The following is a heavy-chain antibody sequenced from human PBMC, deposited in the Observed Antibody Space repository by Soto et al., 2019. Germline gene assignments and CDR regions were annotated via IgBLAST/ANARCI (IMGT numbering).Heavy chain of an antibody. D-gene: IGHD3-22*01. CDR2: IYSGGTI. V-gene: IGHV3-53*01. J-gene: IGHJ4*02. Sequence: LRLSCAASGFTVSNNYMSCVRQAPGKGLEWVSIIYSGGTIYYADSVKGRSTISRDNSKNTLHLQVNSLRGEDTAVYYCAKEADISGYYPDYWGQGTQVTVSS. CDR1: GFTVSNNY. CDR3: AKEADISGYYPDY.